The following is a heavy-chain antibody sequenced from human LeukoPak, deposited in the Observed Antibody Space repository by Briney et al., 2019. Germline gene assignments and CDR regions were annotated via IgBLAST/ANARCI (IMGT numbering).Heavy chain of an antibody. J-gene: IGHJ5*02. CDR1: GGSLNIYY. CDR2: IYPGGST. CDR3: ARHGSAVNPQSDNWFDP. V-gene: IGHV4-4*09. Sequence: SETLSLTCTVSGGSLNIYYWNWIRQTPGKGLEWIGFIYPGGSTNYSPSLKSRVTISVDTAKNQFSLKLTSVTAADTAVYYCARHGSAVNPQSDNWFDPWGQGTLVTVSS. D-gene: IGHD4-17*01.